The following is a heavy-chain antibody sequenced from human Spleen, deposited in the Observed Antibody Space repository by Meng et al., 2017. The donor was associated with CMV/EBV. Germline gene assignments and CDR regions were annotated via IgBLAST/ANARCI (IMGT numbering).Heavy chain of an antibody. D-gene: IGHD3-22*01. V-gene: IGHV2-5*02. CDR1: GFPLRTSGVG. CDR2: IYWDDDK. CDR3: AHSGGVGSSGRYFQH. Sequence: QITLKESGPTLVKHXQTXTLTXXFSGFPLRTSGVGVGWIRQPPGKALEWLALIYWDDDKRYSPSLKSRLTITKDTSKNQVVLTMTNMDPVDTATYYCAHSGGVGSSGRYFQHWGQGPLVTVSS. J-gene: IGHJ1*01.